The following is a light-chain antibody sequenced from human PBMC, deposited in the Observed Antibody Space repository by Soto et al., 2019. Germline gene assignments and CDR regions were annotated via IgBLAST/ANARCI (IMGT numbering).Light chain of an antibody. J-gene: IGLJ1*01. Sequence: QSALTQPPSASGTPGQRVTISSSGSSSNIGSNTVNWYQQLPGTAPKLLIYSNNQRPSGVPDRFSGSKSGTSASLAISGLQSEDEADYYCAAWDDSLNGFYVFGTGTKVTV. V-gene: IGLV1-44*01. CDR1: SSNIGSNT. CDR2: SNN. CDR3: AAWDDSLNGFYV.